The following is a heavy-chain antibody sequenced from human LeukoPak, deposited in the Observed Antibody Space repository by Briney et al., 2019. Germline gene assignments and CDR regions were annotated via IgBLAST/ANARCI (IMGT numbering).Heavy chain of an antibody. Sequence: QPGGSLRLSCAASGFTFSSYGMHWVRQAPGEGLEWVTFIRYDATNKYYADSVKGRFTISRDSSKNTLYLQMNSLRAEDTAVYYCAKDRRAAMVTFFDYWGQGTLVTVSS. CDR1: GFTFSSYG. CDR3: AKDRRAAMVTFFDY. V-gene: IGHV3-30*02. D-gene: IGHD5-18*01. CDR2: IRYDATNK. J-gene: IGHJ4*02.